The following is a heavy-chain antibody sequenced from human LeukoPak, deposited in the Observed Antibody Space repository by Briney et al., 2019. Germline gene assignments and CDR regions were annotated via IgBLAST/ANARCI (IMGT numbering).Heavy chain of an antibody. V-gene: IGHV3-48*02. Sequence: GGSLRLSCAASGLTFSSYVMSWVRQAPGKGLEWVSYISDSSKTIHYADSVKGRFTISRDNAKNSLYLQMNSLRDEDTAVYYCARVEKSIPARPLFDYWGQGTLVTVSS. J-gene: IGHJ4*02. D-gene: IGHD6-6*01. CDR2: ISDSSKTI. CDR3: ARVEKSIPARPLFDY. CDR1: GLTFSSYV.